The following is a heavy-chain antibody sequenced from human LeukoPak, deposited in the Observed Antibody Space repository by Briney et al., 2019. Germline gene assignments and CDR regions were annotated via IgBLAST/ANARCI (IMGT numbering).Heavy chain of an antibody. CDR3: AMLVVIGTYYFDY. CDR2: IYYSGST. D-gene: IGHD3-22*01. J-gene: IGHJ4*02. V-gene: IGHV4-59*12. CDR1: GGSISSYY. Sequence: SETLSLTCTVSGGSISSYYWSWIRQPPGKGLEWIGYIYYSGSTYYNPSLKSRVTISVDTSKNQFSLKLSSVTAADTAVYYCAMLVVIGTYYFDYWGQGTLVTVSS.